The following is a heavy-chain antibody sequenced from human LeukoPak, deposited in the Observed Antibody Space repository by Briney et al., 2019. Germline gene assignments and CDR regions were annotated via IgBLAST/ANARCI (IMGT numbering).Heavy chain of an antibody. D-gene: IGHD3-3*01. CDR2: IYYSGST. V-gene: IGHV4-39*01. Sequence: PSETLSLTCTVSGGSISRSSYYWGWIRQPPGKGLEWIGSIYYSGSTYYNPSLKSRVTISVDTSKNQFSLKLSSVTAADTAVYYCASGYDFWNDPWGQGTLVTVSS. J-gene: IGHJ5*02. CDR1: GGSISRSSYY. CDR3: ASGYDFWNDP.